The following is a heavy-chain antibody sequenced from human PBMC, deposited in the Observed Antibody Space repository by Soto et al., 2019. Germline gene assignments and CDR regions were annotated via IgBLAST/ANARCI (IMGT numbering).Heavy chain of an antibody. Sequence: SETLSLTSTVSGGSIYRSGYYWGWIRQPPGRGLEWIGNIDYNGVTYSNPSLKSRVTISRDTSKNQFSLKLTSVTAADTALYYCGKVLVGATGHTDSDSWGPGTLVTVSS. CDR2: IDYNGVT. J-gene: IGHJ4*02. D-gene: IGHD2-15*01. CDR1: GGSIYRSGYY. V-gene: IGHV4-39*01. CDR3: GKVLVGATGHTDSDS.